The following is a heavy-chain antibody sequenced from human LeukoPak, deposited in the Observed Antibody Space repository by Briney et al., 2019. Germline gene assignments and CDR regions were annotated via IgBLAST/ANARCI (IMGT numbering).Heavy chain of an antibody. Sequence: GGSLRLSGAASGFTFNTYWMHWVRQAPGKGLLWVSRIKSDGSSTKYADSVKGRFTISRDNANNRLYLQMNSLRVDDTAVYFCAREAKVTSNAFDIWGQGTVVAVSS. CDR1: GFTFNTYW. CDR2: IKSDGSST. D-gene: IGHD4-17*01. J-gene: IGHJ3*02. V-gene: IGHV3-74*03. CDR3: AREAKVTSNAFDI.